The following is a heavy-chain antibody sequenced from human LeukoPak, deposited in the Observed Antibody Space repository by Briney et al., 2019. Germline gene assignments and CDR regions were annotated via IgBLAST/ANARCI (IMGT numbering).Heavy chain of an antibody. Sequence: GGSLRLSCAASGFTFSSYWMHWVRQAPGKGLVWVSRINSDGSATTYADSVKGRFTISRDNALNTLYLQMNSLRVEDTAVYYCTRGGVDYWGQGTLVTVSS. V-gene: IGHV3-74*01. CDR3: TRGGVDY. CDR2: INSDGSAT. J-gene: IGHJ4*02. CDR1: GFTFSSYW.